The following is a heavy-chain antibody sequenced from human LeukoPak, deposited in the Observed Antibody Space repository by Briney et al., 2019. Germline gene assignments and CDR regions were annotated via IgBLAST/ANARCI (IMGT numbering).Heavy chain of an antibody. V-gene: IGHV3-23*01. CDR3: AKDGDGQQLVPFDY. D-gene: IGHD6-13*01. CDR2: ISGSGGST. CDR1: GFTFSGYA. J-gene: IGHJ4*02. Sequence: GGSLRLSCAASGFTFSGYAMSWVRPAPGKGLEWVSAISGSGGSTYYADSVKGRFTISRDNSKNTLYLQMNSLRAEDTAVYYCAKDGDGQQLVPFDYWGQGSLVTVSS.